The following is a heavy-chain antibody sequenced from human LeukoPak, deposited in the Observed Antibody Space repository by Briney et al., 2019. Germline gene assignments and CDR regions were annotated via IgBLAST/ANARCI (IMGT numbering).Heavy chain of an antibody. Sequence: ASVKVSCKASGYTFTGYYMHWVRQAPGQGLEWMGWINPNSGGTNYAQKFQGRVTMTRDTSISTAYMELSRLRSDDTAVYYCARVDVDSSTDAFDIWGQGTMVTVSS. CDR2: INPNSGGT. V-gene: IGHV1-2*02. CDR1: GYTFTGYY. J-gene: IGHJ3*02. D-gene: IGHD6-13*01. CDR3: ARVDVDSSTDAFDI.